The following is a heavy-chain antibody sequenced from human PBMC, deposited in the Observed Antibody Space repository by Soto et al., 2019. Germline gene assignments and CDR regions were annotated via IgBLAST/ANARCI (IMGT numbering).Heavy chain of an antibody. CDR2: ISSSSSYI. CDR1: GFTFSSYS. Sequence: GGSLRLSCTASGFTFSSYSMNWVRQAPGKGLEWVSSISSSSSYIYYADSVKGRFTISRDNAKNSLYLQMNSLRAEDTAVYYCARGELGQWAPYCSGGSCYYYYYYMDVWGKGTTVTVSS. D-gene: IGHD2-15*01. CDR3: ARGELGQWAPYCSGGSCYYYYYYMDV. J-gene: IGHJ6*03. V-gene: IGHV3-21*01.